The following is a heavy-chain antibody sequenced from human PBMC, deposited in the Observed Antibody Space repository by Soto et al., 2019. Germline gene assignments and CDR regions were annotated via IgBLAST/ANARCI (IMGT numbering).Heavy chain of an antibody. CDR3: ARLGSGDIVATLKNPFDY. D-gene: IGHD5-12*01. V-gene: IGHV4-39*01. Sequence: SETLSLTCTVSGGSISSSSYYWGWIRQPPGKGLEWIGSIYYSGSTYYNPSLKSRVTISVDTSKNQFSLKLSSVTAADTAVYYCARLGSGDIVATLKNPFDYWGQGTLVTVSS. CDR2: IYYSGST. J-gene: IGHJ4*02. CDR1: GGSISSSSYY.